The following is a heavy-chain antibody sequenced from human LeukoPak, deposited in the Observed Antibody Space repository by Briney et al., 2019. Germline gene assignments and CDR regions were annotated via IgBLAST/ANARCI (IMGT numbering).Heavy chain of an antibody. D-gene: IGHD3-10*01. V-gene: IGHV3-30*18. CDR1: GFTFSSYG. J-gene: IGHJ5*02. Sequence: PGGSLRLSCAASGFTFSSYGMHWVRQAPGKGLEWVAVISYDGSNKYYADSVKGRFTISRDNSKSTLSLQMNSLRAEDTAVYYCAKANTFYFASGTYWDAWGQGSLVTVSS. CDR3: AKANTFYFASGTYWDA. CDR2: ISYDGSNK.